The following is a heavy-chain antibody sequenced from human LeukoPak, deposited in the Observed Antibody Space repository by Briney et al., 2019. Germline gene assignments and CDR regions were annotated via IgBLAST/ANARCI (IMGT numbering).Heavy chain of an antibody. J-gene: IGHJ6*02. V-gene: IGHV4-31*03. CDR3: AREVSDSRAYYYGMDV. D-gene: IGHD3-22*01. CDR1: GGSISSGGYY. Sequence: SETLSLTCTVSGGSISSGGYYWSWIRQHPGKGLEWIGYIYYSGTTYYNPSLKSRVTISVDTSKNQSSLKLSSVTAADTAVYYCAREVSDSRAYYYGMDVWGQGTTVTVSS. CDR2: IYYSGTT.